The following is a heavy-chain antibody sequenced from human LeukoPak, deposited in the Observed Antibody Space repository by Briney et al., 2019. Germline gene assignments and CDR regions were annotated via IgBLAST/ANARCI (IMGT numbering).Heavy chain of an antibody. CDR1: GGTFSSYA. J-gene: IGHJ6*03. CDR2: IIPIFGTA. V-gene: IGHV1-69*05. CDR3: AKDAGNYYYYMDV. Sequence: SVKVSCKASGGTFSSYAISWVRQAPGQGLEWMGGIIPIFGTANYAQKFQGRVAITTDESTSTAYMELSSLRSEDTAVYYCAKDAGNYYYYMDVWGKGTTVTVSS.